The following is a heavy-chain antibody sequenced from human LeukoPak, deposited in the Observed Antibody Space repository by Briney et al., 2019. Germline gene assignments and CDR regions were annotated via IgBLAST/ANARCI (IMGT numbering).Heavy chain of an antibody. Sequence: SETLSLTCAVYGGSFSGYYWSWIRQPPGKGLEWIGEINHSGSTNYNPSLKSRVTISVDTSKNQFSLKLSSVTAADTAVYYCARATQLVNYYDSRGRTHYFDYWGQGTLVTVSS. J-gene: IGHJ4*02. CDR3: ARATQLVNYYDSRGRTHYFDY. D-gene: IGHD3-22*01. CDR1: GGSFSGYY. V-gene: IGHV4-34*01. CDR2: INHSGST.